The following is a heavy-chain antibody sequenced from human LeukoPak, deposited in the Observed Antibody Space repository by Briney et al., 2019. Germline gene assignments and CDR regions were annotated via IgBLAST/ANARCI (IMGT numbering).Heavy chain of an antibody. Sequence: GGSLRLSCAASGFTFSSYAMSWVRQAPGKGLEWVSAISGSGGSTYYADSVKGRFTISRDNAKNSLYLQMNSLRAEDTAVYYCARDIYYDSSGYYGSVYWGQGTLVTVSS. CDR2: ISGSGGST. V-gene: IGHV3-23*01. CDR1: GFTFSSYA. D-gene: IGHD3-22*01. CDR3: ARDIYYDSSGYYGSVY. J-gene: IGHJ4*02.